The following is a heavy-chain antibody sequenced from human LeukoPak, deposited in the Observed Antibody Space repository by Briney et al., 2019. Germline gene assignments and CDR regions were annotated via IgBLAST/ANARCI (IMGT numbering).Heavy chain of an antibody. CDR1: GYTFTSYD. Sequence: GASVKVSCKASGYTFTSYDINWVRQATGQGLEGMGWMNPNSGNTGYAQKFQGRVTMTRNTSISTAYMELSSLRSEDTAVYYCASSSYSSSWPSYYNGMDVWGQGTTVTVSS. V-gene: IGHV1-8*01. CDR2: MNPNSGNT. CDR3: ASSSYSSSWPSYYNGMDV. D-gene: IGHD6-13*01. J-gene: IGHJ6*02.